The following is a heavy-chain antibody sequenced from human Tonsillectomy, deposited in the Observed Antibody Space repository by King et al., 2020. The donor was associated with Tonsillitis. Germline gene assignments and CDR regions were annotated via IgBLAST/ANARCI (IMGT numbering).Heavy chain of an antibody. CDR1: GVTFSSYG. CDR2: ISYNGSNE. D-gene: IGHD6-13*01. J-gene: IGHJ4*02. V-gene: IGHV3-30*18. CDR3: AKDHFSNSWWQLLGY. Sequence: VQLVESGGGVVKPGRSLRLSCAASGVTFSSYGMHWVRQAPGKGLEWVAVISYNGSNEYYVDSVKGRFTISRDNSKNTLYLQMNSLRAEDTAVYYCAKDHFSNSWWQLLGYWGQGTLVTVSS.